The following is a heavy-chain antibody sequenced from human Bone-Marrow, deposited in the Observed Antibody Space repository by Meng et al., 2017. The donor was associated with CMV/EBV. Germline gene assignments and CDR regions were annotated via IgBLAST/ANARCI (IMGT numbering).Heavy chain of an antibody. D-gene: IGHD2-2*01. CDR1: GYTFTDYY. V-gene: IGHV1-2*02. CDR3: ARAFGCSSSTCYGYVFDN. Sequence: ASVKVSCKASGYTFTDYYVHWVRQAPGQRLEWMGWIIPNSGVTDYAQKFRGRVTMTRDTSINTAYMELSRLRSDDTAVYYCARAFGCSSSTCYGYVFDNWGQGTMVTVSS. CDR2: IIPNSGVT. J-gene: IGHJ3*02.